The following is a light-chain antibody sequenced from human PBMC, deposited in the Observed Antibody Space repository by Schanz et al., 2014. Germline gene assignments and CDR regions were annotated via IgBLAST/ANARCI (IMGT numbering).Light chain of an antibody. J-gene: IGLJ1*01. V-gene: IGLV2-14*01. CDR1: SSDVGAYNY. CDR3: GSYTTSINYV. CDR2: DVS. Sequence: QSALTQPASVSGSPGQSITISCTGTSSDVGAYNYVSWFQQHPGKAPKLMIYDVSNRPSGVSNRFSGSKSGNTASLTISGLQAEDEADYYCGSYTTSINYVFGTGTKLTVL.